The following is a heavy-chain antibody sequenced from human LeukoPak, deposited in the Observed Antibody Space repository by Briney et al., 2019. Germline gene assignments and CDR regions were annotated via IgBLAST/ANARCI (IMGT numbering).Heavy chain of an antibody. CDR2: IHYSGTT. V-gene: IGHV4-59*08. D-gene: IGHD5-18*01. J-gene: IGHJ2*01. CDR3: ARSPNQLWLYWYFDL. CDR1: DGSISDYY. Sequence: SETLSLTCTVSDGSISDYYWSWIRQRPGQGLEWIGYIHYSGTTSYNPSLKSRVAISLETSKSHFSLKLSSVTAADTAVYYCARSPNQLWLYWYFDLWGRGTLVTVSS.